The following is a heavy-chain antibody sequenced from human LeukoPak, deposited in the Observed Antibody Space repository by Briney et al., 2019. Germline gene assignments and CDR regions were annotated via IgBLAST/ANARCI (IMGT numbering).Heavy chain of an antibody. CDR1: GFTFDDYG. V-gene: IGHV3-9*03. CDR3: TKASGYSSGAVDY. D-gene: IGHD5-18*01. J-gene: IGHJ4*02. Sequence: GGSLRLSCAASGFTFDDYGMHWVRQAPGKGLEWVSGISWNSDSIGYADSVKGRFTISRDNAKSTLYLQMNSLRADDMALYYCTKASGYSSGAVDYWGQGTLVTVSS. CDR2: ISWNSDSI.